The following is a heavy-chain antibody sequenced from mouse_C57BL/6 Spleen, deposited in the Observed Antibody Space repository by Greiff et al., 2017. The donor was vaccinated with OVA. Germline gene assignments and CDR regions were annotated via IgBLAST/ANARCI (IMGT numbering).Heavy chain of an antibody. CDR1: GYTFTSYW. J-gene: IGHJ2*01. CDR3: ASRAQAPFDY. Sequence: QVQLQQPGAELVKPGASVKLSCKASGYTFTSYWMQWVKQRPGQGLEWIGEIDPSDSYTNYNQKFKGKATLTVDTSSSPAYMQLSSLTSEDAAVYYCASRAQAPFDYWGQGTTLTVSS. D-gene: IGHD3-2*02. V-gene: IGHV1-50*01. CDR2: IDPSDSYT.